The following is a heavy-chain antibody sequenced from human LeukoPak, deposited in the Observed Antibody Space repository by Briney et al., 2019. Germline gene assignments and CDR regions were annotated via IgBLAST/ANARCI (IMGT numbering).Heavy chain of an antibody. CDR2: VYYTGST. Sequence: SETLSLTCNVSGVSIRSYYWSWIRQPPGEGLEWIGNVYYTGSTDYNPSLESRVTISVDTSKNQFSLKLSSVTAADTAVYYCARGRLVRGVIRNWFDPWGQGTLVTVSS. V-gene: IGHV4-59*12. J-gene: IGHJ5*02. CDR1: GVSIRSYY. CDR3: ARGRLVRGVIRNWFDP. D-gene: IGHD3-10*01.